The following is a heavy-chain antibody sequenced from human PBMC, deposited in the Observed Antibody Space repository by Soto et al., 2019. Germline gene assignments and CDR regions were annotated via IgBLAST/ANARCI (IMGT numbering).Heavy chain of an antibody. D-gene: IGHD4-17*01. Sequence: SVKVSCKASGGTFSSYAISWVRQAPGQGLEWMGGIIPIFGTANYAQKFQGRVTITADESTSTAYMELSSLRSEDTAVYYCARDPNPAKYYGAYPSGYFDYWGQGTLVTVSS. CDR3: ARDPNPAKYYGAYPSGYFDY. J-gene: IGHJ4*02. CDR2: IIPIFGTA. V-gene: IGHV1-69*13. CDR1: GGTFSSYA.